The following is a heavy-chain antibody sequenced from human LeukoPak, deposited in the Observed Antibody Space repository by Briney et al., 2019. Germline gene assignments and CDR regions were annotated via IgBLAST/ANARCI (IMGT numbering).Heavy chain of an antibody. CDR2: IYSTGDTDH. Sequence: SETLSLTCTVSGASITAYYWTWIRQSAGEGLEFIGRIYSTGDTDHNYNPSLASRVTISGDTSKNQVSLRLKSVTAADTAVYYCARDRPDGYTHGHYYYNMGVWGKGTTVTVSS. CDR1: GASITAYY. J-gene: IGHJ6*03. D-gene: IGHD5-18*01. CDR3: ARDRPDGYTHGHYYYNMGV. V-gene: IGHV4-4*07.